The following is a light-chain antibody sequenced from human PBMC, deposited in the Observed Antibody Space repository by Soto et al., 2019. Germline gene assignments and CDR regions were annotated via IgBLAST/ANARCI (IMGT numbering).Light chain of an antibody. CDR3: GAGCDGLRVVV. CDR1: SSNIGSNY. CDR2: RDN. V-gene: IGLV1-47*01. Sequence: QSVLTQPPSASGTPGQRVTISCSGSSSNIGSNYVYWYQQLPGTAPKLLICRDNERPSGVPDRFSGSKSGTSASLAISGLRYADEADYYCGAGCDGLRVVVFGGGTKLTVL. J-gene: IGLJ2*01.